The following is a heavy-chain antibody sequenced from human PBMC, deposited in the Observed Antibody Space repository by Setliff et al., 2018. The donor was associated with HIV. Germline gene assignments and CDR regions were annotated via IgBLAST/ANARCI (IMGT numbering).Heavy chain of an antibody. Sequence: PGGSLRLSCAASGFTFSDYYMSWIRQAPGKGLEWVACISGSGSTVYYADSVKGRFTISRDNARNSLYVQMNSLRVEDTAVYYCARAVAGSPYFFDYWGQGTLVTVSS. CDR2: ISGSGSTV. D-gene: IGHD6-19*01. V-gene: IGHV3-11*01. CDR3: ARAVAGSPYFFDY. CDR1: GFTFSDYY. J-gene: IGHJ4*02.